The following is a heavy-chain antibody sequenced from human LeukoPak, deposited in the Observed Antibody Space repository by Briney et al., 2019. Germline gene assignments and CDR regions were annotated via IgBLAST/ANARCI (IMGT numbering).Heavy chain of an antibody. CDR1: GGSISSYY. D-gene: IGHD1-26*01. CDR3: ARNYGSGSYRLFDY. V-gene: IGHV4-59*08. J-gene: IGHJ4*02. CDR2: IYYSGGT. Sequence: SETLSLTCTVSGGSISSYYWSWIRQPPGKGLQWIGYIYYSGGTNYNPSLKSRVTISVDTSKNQFSLKLSSVTAADTAVYYCARNYGSGSYRLFDYWGQGSLVTVSS.